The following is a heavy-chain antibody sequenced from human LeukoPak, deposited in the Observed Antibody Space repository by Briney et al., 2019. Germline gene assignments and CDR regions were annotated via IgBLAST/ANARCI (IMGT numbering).Heavy chain of an antibody. J-gene: IGHJ4*02. Sequence: GGSLRLSRAASGFTFSSYSMNWVRQAPGKGLEWVSSISSSSSYIYYADSVKGRFTISRDNAKNSLYLQMNSLRAEDTAVYYCARDQGDGYNYLHFDYWGQGTLVTVSS. CDR1: GFTFSSYS. D-gene: IGHD5-24*01. CDR2: ISSSSSYI. CDR3: ARDQGDGYNYLHFDY. V-gene: IGHV3-21*01.